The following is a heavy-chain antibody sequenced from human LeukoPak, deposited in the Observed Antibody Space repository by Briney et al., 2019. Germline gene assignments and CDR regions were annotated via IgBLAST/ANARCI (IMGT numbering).Heavy chain of an antibody. J-gene: IGHJ5*02. CDR3: ATVATGSWGWIDP. CDR1: GFTYSTYW. Sequence: GGSLRLPCAASGFTYSTYWMHWVLQAPGKVLVWVSRINSDGTRTTYADSVKGRFTISRDNAKNTVYLQMNSLTAEDTAVYYCATVATGSWGWIDPWGQGTLVTVSS. D-gene: IGHD1-26*01. CDR2: INSDGTRT. V-gene: IGHV3-74*01.